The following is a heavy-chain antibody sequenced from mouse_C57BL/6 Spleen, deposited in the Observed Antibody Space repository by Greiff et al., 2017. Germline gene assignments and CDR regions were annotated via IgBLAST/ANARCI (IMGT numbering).Heavy chain of an antibody. J-gene: IGHJ2*01. D-gene: IGHD2-4*01. CDR3: ARNYDYDVFFDY. Sequence: VQLQQSGPELVKPGASVKISCKASGYTFTDYYMNWVKQSHGKSLEWIGDINPNNGGTSYNQKFKGKATLTVDKSSSTAYMELRSLTSEDSAVYYCARNYDYDVFFDYWGQGTTLTVSS. V-gene: IGHV1-26*01. CDR1: GYTFTDYY. CDR2: INPNNGGT.